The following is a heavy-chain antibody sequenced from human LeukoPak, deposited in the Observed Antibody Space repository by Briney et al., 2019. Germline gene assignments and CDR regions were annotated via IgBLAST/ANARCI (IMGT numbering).Heavy chain of an antibody. CDR3: ARGGGLDV. CDR2: INHNGNVN. CDR1: GFTFGKYW. D-gene: IGHD3-16*01. J-gene: IGHJ6*02. V-gene: IGHV3-7*03. Sequence: GGSLRLSCVASGFTFGKYWMSWVRQAPGKGLEWVASINHNGNVNYYVDSVKGRFTISRDNAKNSLYLQMSNLRAEDTAVYFCARGGGLDVWGQGATVTVSS.